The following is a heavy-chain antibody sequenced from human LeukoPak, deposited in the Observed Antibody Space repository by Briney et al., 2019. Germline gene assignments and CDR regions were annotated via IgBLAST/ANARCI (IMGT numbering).Heavy chain of an antibody. D-gene: IGHD6-19*01. J-gene: IGHJ4*02. CDR3: ARGYSSGWYLAY. CDR1: GFTFSSYS. CDR2: ISSSSSYI. Sequence: PGGSLRLSCAASGFTFSSYSMNWVRQAPGKGLEWVSSISSSSSYIYYADSVKGRFTISRDNAKNSLYLQMNSLRAEDTAVYYCARGYSSGWYLAYWGQGTLVTVSS. V-gene: IGHV3-21*01.